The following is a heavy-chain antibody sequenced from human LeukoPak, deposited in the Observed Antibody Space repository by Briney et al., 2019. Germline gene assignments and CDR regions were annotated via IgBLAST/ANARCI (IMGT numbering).Heavy chain of an antibody. CDR3: AAGSTAFHF. V-gene: IGHV3-74*01. CDR2: INSDGSDT. CDR1: GLTFSSYW. J-gene: IGHJ4*02. D-gene: IGHD5/OR15-5a*01. Sequence: GSLSLTCAASGLTFSSYWLHWVRQAQGQGLVWMSRINSDGSDTTYADSVRGRFTLSTDNAKNKVYLQMQSLRAAATAVYYCAAGSTAFHFWGQGTLVTVSS.